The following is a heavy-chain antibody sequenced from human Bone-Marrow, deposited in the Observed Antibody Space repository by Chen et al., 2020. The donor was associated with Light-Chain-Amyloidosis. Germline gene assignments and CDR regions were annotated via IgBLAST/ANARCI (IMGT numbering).Heavy chain of an antibody. CDR2: IIPMLETT. CDR3: ASAPPTTFNVYAMDV. Sequence: QVQLVQAGAVVKKPGSSVKVSWKASGEPFSSYAISWVRQAPGQGLEWVGRIIPMLETTKYAQKFLGRVEITADRSTRTSHLEMTGLTFEDTAIYYCASAPPTTFNVYAMDVWGQGTTVVVSS. CDR1: GEPFSSYA. J-gene: IGHJ6*02. V-gene: IGHV1-69*04. D-gene: IGHD3-3*02.